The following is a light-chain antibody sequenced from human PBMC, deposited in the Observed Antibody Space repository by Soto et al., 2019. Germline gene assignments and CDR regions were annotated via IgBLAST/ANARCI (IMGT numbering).Light chain of an antibody. Sequence: QSALTQPRSVSGSPGQSVTISCTGTSSDVGGYNYVSWYQHHPGKAPKLMICDVTKRPSGVPDRFSGSKSGNTASLTISSLQAEDEADYYCCSYAGTYTFWVFGGGT. V-gene: IGLV2-11*01. J-gene: IGLJ3*02. CDR3: CSYAGTYTFWV. CDR1: SSDVGGYNY. CDR2: DVT.